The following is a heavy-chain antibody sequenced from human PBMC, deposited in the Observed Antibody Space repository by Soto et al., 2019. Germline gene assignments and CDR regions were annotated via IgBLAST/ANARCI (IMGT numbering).Heavy chain of an antibody. CDR1: GDSVSSNSAA. Sequence: SQTLSLTCAISGDSVSSNSAAWNWIRQSPSRGLEWLGRTYYRSKWYNDYAVSVKSRITINPDTSKNQFSLQLNSVTPEDTAVYYCARDSGGFDYYYYYGMDVWGQGTTVTVSS. V-gene: IGHV6-1*01. CDR3: ARDSGGFDYYYYYGMDV. CDR2: TYYRSKWYN. D-gene: IGHD1-26*01. J-gene: IGHJ6*02.